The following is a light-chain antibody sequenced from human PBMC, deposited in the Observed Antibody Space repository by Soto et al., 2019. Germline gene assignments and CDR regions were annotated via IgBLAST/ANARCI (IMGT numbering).Light chain of an antibody. V-gene: IGKV1-6*01. CDR2: AAS. Sequence: AIQMTQSPSSLSASVGDRVTITCRASQGIRNDLGWYQQKPWKAPKLLIYAASSLQSGVPSRFSGSGSGTDFTLTISSLQPEDFATYYCLQDYNYPWTFGQATKVEIK. CDR1: QGIRND. J-gene: IGKJ1*01. CDR3: LQDYNYPWT.